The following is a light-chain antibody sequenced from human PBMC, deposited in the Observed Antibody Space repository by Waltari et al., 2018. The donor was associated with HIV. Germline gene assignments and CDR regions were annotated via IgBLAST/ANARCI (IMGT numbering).Light chain of an antibody. CDR1: HSDIGTFDF. V-gene: IGLV2-14*01. CDR2: RVT. J-gene: IGLJ3*02. Sequence: QSALAQPASVSGSPDQSVTISCAGSHSDIGTFDFVSWYQQLPGKAPTLIIYRVTFRPSGVPTRFSASKSANTASLTISDLQTEDEAHYYCSSYTITNTWVFGGGTMLTVL. CDR3: SSYTITNTWV.